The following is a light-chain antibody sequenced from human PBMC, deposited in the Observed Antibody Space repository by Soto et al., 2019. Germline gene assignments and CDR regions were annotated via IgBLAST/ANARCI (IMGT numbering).Light chain of an antibody. CDR2: GAS. CDR1: QSVSSSY. J-gene: IGKJ4*01. CDR3: PQYGNSPLT. V-gene: IGKV3-20*01. Sequence: EIVLTQSPGTLSLSPGERATLSCRASQSVSSSYLACYQQQPGQAPRLLIYGASNRATGISDRFSGSGSVTDFTLTISRLEPEDFEMFYCPQYGNSPLTFGGGTKVGIK.